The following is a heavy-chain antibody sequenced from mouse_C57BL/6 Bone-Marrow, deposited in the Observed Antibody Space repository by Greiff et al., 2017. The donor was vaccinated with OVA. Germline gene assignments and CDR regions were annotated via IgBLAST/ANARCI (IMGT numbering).Heavy chain of an antibody. D-gene: IGHD2-3*01. V-gene: IGHV3-6*01. CDR3: ARVYDGYPYAMDY. CDR2: ISYDGSN. Sequence: EVQLVESGPGLVKPSQSLSLTCSVTGYSITSGYYWNWIRQFPGNKLEWMGYISYDGSNNCNPSLKNRISITRDTSKNQFFLKLNSVTTEDTATYYCARVYDGYPYAMDYWGQGTSVTVSS. CDR1: GYSITSGYY. J-gene: IGHJ4*01.